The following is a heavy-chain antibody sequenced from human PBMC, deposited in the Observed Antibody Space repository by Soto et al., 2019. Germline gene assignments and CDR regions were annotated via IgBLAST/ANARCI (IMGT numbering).Heavy chain of an antibody. CDR3: TSFTGIAARNFDY. CDR2: IRSKANSYAT. J-gene: IGHJ4*02. V-gene: IGHV3-73*01. CDR1: GFTFSGSA. D-gene: IGHD6-6*01. Sequence: EVQLVESGGGLVQPGGSLKLSCAASGFTFSGSAMHWVRQASGKGLEWVGRIRSKANSYATAYAASVKGRFTISRDDSKNTAYLQMNSLKTEDTAVHYCTSFTGIAARNFDYWGQGTLVTVSS.